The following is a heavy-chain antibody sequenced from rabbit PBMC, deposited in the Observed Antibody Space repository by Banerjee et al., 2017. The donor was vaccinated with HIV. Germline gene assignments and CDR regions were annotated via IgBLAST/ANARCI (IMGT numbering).Heavy chain of an antibody. V-gene: IGHV1S45*01. D-gene: IGHD1-1*01. CDR1: GFSFSNKYV. CDR3: ARVTSSSGYYMGL. Sequence: QEQLVESGGGLVKPEGSLTLTCTASGFSFSNKYVMCWVRQAPGKGLEWIGFVHTGDGNTYSASWAKGLSIISNTSSTTVILQTTILAAAATASYCGARVTSSSGYYMGLWGPGTLVTVS. J-gene: IGHJ4*01. CDR2: VHTGDGNT.